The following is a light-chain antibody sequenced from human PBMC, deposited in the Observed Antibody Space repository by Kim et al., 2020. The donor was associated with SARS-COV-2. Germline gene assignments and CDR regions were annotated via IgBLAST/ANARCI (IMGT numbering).Light chain of an antibody. J-gene: IGLJ2*01. V-gene: IGLV3-19*01. CDR1: SLRSYY. Sequence: LGQTVRITCQGDSLRSYYASWYQQKPGQAPVLVIYGKNNRPSGIPDRFSGSSSGNTASLTIPGAQAEDEADYYCNSRDSSGNHVVFGGGTQLTVL. CDR2: GKN. CDR3: NSRDSSGNHVV.